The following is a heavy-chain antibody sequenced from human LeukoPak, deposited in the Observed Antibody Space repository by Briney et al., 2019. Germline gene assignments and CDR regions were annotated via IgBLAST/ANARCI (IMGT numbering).Heavy chain of an antibody. D-gene: IGHD6-19*01. Sequence: SETLSLTCTVSGGSITGFYWNWIRQPPGKGLEWIGLLSNSGSTNYNPSLESRVIISVDTSKNQFSLKLSSVTAADTALYYCARRTVTNGWFRIDYWGQGSLVIVSS. CDR1: GGSITGFY. CDR2: LSNSGST. CDR3: ARRTVTNGWFRIDY. V-gene: IGHV4-4*08. J-gene: IGHJ4*02.